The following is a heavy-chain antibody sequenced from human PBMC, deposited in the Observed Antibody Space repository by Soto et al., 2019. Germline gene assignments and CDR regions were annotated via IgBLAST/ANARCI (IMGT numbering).Heavy chain of an antibody. CDR2: ISSSSSNI. Sequence: EVQLVESGGGLVKPGGSLGLSCAASGFTFSTYSMNWVRQAPGKGLEWVSSISSSSSNIYYADSVKGRFTISRDNAKNSLYLQMNSLRAEDTAVYYCARSWNYYYYYGMDVWGQGTTVTVSS. CDR3: ARSWNYYYYYGMDV. J-gene: IGHJ6*02. V-gene: IGHV3-21*01. D-gene: IGHD3-3*01. CDR1: GFTFSTYS.